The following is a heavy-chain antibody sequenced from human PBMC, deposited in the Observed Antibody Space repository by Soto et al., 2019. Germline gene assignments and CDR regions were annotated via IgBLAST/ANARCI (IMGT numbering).Heavy chain of an antibody. CDR3: AGESHDILTGPPWVWYFDL. D-gene: IGHD3-9*01. V-gene: IGHV4-34*01. J-gene: IGHJ2*01. CDR2: INDRGSI. CDR1: GGSFSGYY. Sequence: QVQLQQWGAGPLRPLETLSLTCGVSGGSFSGYYWAWIRQSPGKGLEWIGEINDRGSINYNPSLKGRVSISGGTSKNHYSLNLRSVAAADTAVYYCAGESHDILTGPPWVWYFDLWGRGTLVTVSS.